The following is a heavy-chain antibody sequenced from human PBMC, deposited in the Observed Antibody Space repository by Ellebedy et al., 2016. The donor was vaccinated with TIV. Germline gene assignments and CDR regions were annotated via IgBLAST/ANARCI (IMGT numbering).Heavy chain of an antibody. CDR1: GYSFTSYW. D-gene: IGHD6-19*01. J-gene: IGHJ2*01. CDR3: ARHGDARSSGAYWYFDL. Sequence: GESLKISCKGSGYSFTSYWIGWVRQMPGKGLEWMGIIYPGDSDTRYSPSFQGQVTISADKSISTAYLQWSSLKASDTAMYYCARHGDARSSGAYWYFDLWGRGTLVTVSS. CDR2: IYPGDSDT. V-gene: IGHV5-51*01.